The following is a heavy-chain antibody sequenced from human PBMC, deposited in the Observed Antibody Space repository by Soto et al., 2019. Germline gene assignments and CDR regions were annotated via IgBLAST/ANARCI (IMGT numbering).Heavy chain of an antibody. CDR2: IYPGDSDT. V-gene: IGHV5-51*01. CDR1: GYSFTSYW. D-gene: IGHD3-22*01. CDR3: ARSWTDYYDSSGYFYPDY. J-gene: IGHJ4*02. Sequence: GESLKISCKGSGYSFTSYWIGWVRQMAEKGLEGIGIIYPGDSDTRYSPSFQGQVTISADKSISTAYLQWSSLKASDTAMYYCARSWTDYYDSSGYFYPDYWGQGTLVTVSS.